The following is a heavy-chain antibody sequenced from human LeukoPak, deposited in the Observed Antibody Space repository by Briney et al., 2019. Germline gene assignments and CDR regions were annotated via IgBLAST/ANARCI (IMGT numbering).Heavy chain of an antibody. J-gene: IGHJ4*02. Sequence: GGSLRLSCAASGFIVSQNYMSWVRQAPGKGLEWVSVIFRGDDTDYVDSVKGRFTIFRDNSKNTLYLQMNSLTAEDTAVYYCARDRFGYGGNSGLWGQGTLVTVSS. D-gene: IGHD4-23*01. CDR1: GFIVSQNY. V-gene: IGHV3-66*01. CDR3: ARDRFGYGGNSGL. CDR2: IFRGDDT.